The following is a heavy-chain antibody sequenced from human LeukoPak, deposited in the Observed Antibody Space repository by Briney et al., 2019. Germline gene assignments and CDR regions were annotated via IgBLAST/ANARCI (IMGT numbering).Heavy chain of an antibody. V-gene: IGHV3-48*01. CDR3: ARVRDWSYNIDI. CDR1: GFTFNSYS. D-gene: IGHD1-26*01. J-gene: IGHJ3*02. CDR2: ISSGSSTI. Sequence: GGSLRLSCAASGFTFNSYSMNWVRQAPGKGLEWVSYISSGSSTIHYADSARGRFTISRDNAKNSLYLQMNSLRAEDTAVYYCARVRDWSYNIDIWGQGTLVTVSS.